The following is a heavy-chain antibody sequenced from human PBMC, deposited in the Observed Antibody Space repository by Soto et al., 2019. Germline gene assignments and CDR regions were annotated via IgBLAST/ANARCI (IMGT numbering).Heavy chain of an antibody. CDR1: GYTFTNYG. CDR2: INVYNGNT. D-gene: IGHD2-21*01. J-gene: IGHJ6*02. Sequence: ASVKVSCKASGYTFTNYGINWVREAPGQGLEWMEWINVYNGNTNYAQSLQGRVTMTTDTPTNTAYMELRSLRSDDTAVYYCARDPLIVAVSSDYGMDVWGQGTTVTVSS. V-gene: IGHV1-18*01. CDR3: ARDPLIVAVSSDYGMDV.